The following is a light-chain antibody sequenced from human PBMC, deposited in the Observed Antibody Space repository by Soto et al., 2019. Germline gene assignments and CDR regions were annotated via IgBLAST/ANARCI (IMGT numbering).Light chain of an antibody. CDR3: AAWDDNLNAYV. V-gene: IGLV1-40*01. CDR1: SSNIGAGYD. J-gene: IGLJ1*01. CDR2: GNI. Sequence: QAVVTQPPSVSGTPGQRVTISCTGSSSNIGAGYDVHWYQQLPGTAPKLLIYGNINRPSGVPDRFSGSKSGTSASLAITGLQAEDEADYYCAAWDDNLNAYVFGSGTKLTVL.